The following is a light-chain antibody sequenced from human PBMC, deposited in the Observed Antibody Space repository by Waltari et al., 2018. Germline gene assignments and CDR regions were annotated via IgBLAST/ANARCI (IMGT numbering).Light chain of an antibody. CDR1: ALAGPY. Sequence: SYDLTQPPSVSVSPGKTARIDCAGAALAGPYAYWYQQRTGRAPVALICKDTKRASGIPVRFSGSSSGRTVTLTINEVQAEDESDYYCQSADSSGSNVVFGGGTRLTVL. CDR2: KDT. J-gene: IGLJ2*01. V-gene: IGLV3-25*03. CDR3: QSADSSGSNVV.